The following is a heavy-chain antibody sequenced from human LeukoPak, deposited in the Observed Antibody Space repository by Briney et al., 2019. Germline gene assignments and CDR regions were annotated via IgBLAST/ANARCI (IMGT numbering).Heavy chain of an antibody. Sequence: PGGSLRLSCAASGFTFSSYSMNWVRQAPGKGLEWVSSISSSSSYIYYADSVKGRFTISRDNAKNSLYLQMNSLRAEDTAVYYCASCEAPITPPPYGFDVWGQGTEVTVSS. V-gene: IGHV3-21*01. CDR1: GFTFSSYS. CDR3: ASCEAPITPPPYGFDV. CDR2: ISSSSSYI. D-gene: IGHD5-12*01. J-gene: IGHJ6*02.